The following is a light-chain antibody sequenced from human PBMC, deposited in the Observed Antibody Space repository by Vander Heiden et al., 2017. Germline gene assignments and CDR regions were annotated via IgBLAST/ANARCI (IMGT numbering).Light chain of an antibody. Sequence: IQMTQSPSSLSASLGDRVTITCRTSQNIYTYLNWYQQKPGKAPKLLMYGASSLQSGVPSRFSGSGSGTDFTLTINSLQPEDFATYYCQQSYSTPYTFGQGTKLEIK. J-gene: IGKJ2*01. CDR3: QQSYSTPYT. CDR2: GAS. V-gene: IGKV1-39*01. CDR1: QNIYTY.